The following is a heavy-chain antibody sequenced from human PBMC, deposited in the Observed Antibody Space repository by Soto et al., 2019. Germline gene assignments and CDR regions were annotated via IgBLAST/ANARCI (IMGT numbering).Heavy chain of an antibody. CDR1: GFTFSSYA. CDR2: INGSGGST. Sequence: PGGSRRLSGAASGFTFSSYAMSWVRQAPGKGLEGVSAINGSGGSTYYADSVKGRFTITRDNSKNPLYLQMHSLRAEDTAVYYCANFKWIQLWSKALWGQGTTVTVSS. CDR3: ANFKWIQLWSKAL. J-gene: IGHJ6*02. V-gene: IGHV3-23*01. D-gene: IGHD5-18*01.